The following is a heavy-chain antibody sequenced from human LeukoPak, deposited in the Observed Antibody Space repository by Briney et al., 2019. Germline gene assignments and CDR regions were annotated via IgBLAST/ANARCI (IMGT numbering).Heavy chain of an antibody. V-gene: IGHV3-7*05. D-gene: IGHD3-22*01. CDR2: IKQDGSER. CDR3: ARGGMSSGYYVNY. Sequence: PGGSLRLSCAASGFTFSSYWMSWVRQAPGKGLEWVANIKQDGSERYYVDSVKGRFTTSRDDVKNSLYLQMNSLRAEDTAVYYCARGGMSSGYYVNYWGQGTLVTVSS. CDR1: GFTFSSYW. J-gene: IGHJ4*02.